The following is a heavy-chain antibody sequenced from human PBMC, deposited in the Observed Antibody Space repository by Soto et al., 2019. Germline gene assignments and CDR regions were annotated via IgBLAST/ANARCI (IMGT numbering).Heavy chain of an antibody. D-gene: IGHD3-10*01. CDR2: IIPILGIA. J-gene: IGHJ4*02. CDR1: GGTFSSYT. Sequence: QVQLVQSGAEVKKPGSSVKVSCKASGGTFSSYTISWVRQAPGQGLEWMGRIIPILGIANYAQKFQGRVTITAAKSTSTAYMELSSLRSEDTAVYYCAFRFGELLFGIVDYWGQGTLVTVSS. V-gene: IGHV1-69*02. CDR3: AFRFGELLFGIVDY.